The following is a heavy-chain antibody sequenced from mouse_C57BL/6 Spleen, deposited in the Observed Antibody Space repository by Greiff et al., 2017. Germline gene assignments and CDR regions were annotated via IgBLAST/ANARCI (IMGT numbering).Heavy chain of an antibody. CDR2: IYPGSGNT. J-gene: IGHJ3*01. V-gene: IGHV1-66*01. Sequence: VQLQQSGPELVKPGASVKISCKASGYSFTSYYIHWVKQRPGQGLEWIGWIYPGSGNTKYNEKFKGKATLTADTSSSTAYMQLSSLTSEDSAVYYCALWGDYDGFAYWGQGTLVTVSA. CDR3: ALWGDYDGFAY. CDR1: GYSFTSYY. D-gene: IGHD2-4*01.